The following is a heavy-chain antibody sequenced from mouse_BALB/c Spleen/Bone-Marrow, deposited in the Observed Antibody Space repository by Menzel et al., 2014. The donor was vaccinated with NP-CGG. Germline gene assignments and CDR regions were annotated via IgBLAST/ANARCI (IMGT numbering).Heavy chain of an antibody. CDR1: GFDFSRYW. J-gene: IGHJ3*01. Sequence: EVQLQESGGGLVQPGGSLKLSCAASGFDFSRYWMSWVRQAPGKGLEWIGEINPDSSTINYTPSLKDKFIISRDNAKNTLYLQMSKVRSEDTALYYCARRGLLRSQGFAYWGQGTLVTVSA. CDR3: ARRGLLRSQGFAY. CDR2: INPDSSTI. V-gene: IGHV4-1*02. D-gene: IGHD1-1*01.